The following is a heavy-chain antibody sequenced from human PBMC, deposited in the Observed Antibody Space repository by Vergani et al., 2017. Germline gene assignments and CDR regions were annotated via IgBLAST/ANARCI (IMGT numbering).Heavy chain of an antibody. CDR2: ISYDGSNK. D-gene: IGHD3-10*01. Sequence: QVQLVESGGGVVQPGRSLRLSCAASGFTFSSYGMHWVRQAPGKGLEWVAVISYDGSNKYYADSVKGRFTISRDNSKNTLYLQMNSLRAEDTAVYYCAKDLGSGSDDAFDIWGPGTMVTVSS. CDR3: AKDLGSGSDDAFDI. V-gene: IGHV3-30*18. CDR1: GFTFSSYG. J-gene: IGHJ3*02.